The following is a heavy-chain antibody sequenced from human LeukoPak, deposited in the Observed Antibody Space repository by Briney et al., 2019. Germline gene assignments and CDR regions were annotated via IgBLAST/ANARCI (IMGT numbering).Heavy chain of an antibody. CDR1: GGSISSGSYY. D-gene: IGHD2-2*01. CDR3: ARDAMSFSTHAFDI. V-gene: IGHV4-61*02. Sequence: SETLPLTCTVSGGSISSGSYYWSWIRQPAGKGLEWIGRIYTSGSTNYNPSLKSRVTISVDTSKNQFSLKLSSVTAADTAVYYCARDAMSFSTHAFDIWGQGTMVTVSS. CDR2: IYTSGST. J-gene: IGHJ3*02.